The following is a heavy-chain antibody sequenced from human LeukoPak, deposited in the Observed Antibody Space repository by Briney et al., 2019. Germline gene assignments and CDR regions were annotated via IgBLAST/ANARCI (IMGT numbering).Heavy chain of an antibody. V-gene: IGHV1-18*01. CDR3: ARGIAATSYYYYGMDV. CDR2: ISAYNGNT. J-gene: IGHJ6*02. Sequence: ASVKVSCKAPGYTFTSYGISWVRQASGQGLEWMGWISAYNGNTNYAQKLQGRVTMTTDTSTSTAYMELRSLRSDDTAVYYCARGIAATSYYYYGMDVWGQGTTVTVS. D-gene: IGHD6-13*01. CDR1: GYTFTSYG.